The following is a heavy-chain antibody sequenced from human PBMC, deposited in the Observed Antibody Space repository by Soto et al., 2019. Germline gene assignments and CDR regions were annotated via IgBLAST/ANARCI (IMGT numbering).Heavy chain of an antibody. Sequence: QVQLLESGPGLVKPSETLSLTCTVSGGSISGSYWSWIRQPPGKGLEWIGYIYYSGSTNYNPSLKSRVTISVDTSKNQFSLKLSSVTAADTAVYYCARDSRSTVTMFDYWGQGTLVTVSS. CDR3: ARDSRSTVTMFDY. V-gene: IGHV4-59*01. CDR1: GGSISGSY. D-gene: IGHD4-17*01. CDR2: IYYSGST. J-gene: IGHJ4*02.